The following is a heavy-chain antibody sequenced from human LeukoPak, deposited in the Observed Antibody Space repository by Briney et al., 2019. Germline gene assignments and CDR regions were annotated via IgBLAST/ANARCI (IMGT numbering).Heavy chain of an antibody. Sequence: PSETLSLTCTVSGGSISSYYWSWIRQPPGKGLEWIGYIYYSGSTNYNPSLKSRVTISVDTSKNQFSLKLSSVTAADTAVYYCAREGPSYYYDSSGSGFFDYWGQGTLVTVSS. D-gene: IGHD3-22*01. CDR2: IYYSGST. CDR1: GGSISSYY. V-gene: IGHV4-59*01. J-gene: IGHJ4*02. CDR3: AREGPSYYYDSSGSGFFDY.